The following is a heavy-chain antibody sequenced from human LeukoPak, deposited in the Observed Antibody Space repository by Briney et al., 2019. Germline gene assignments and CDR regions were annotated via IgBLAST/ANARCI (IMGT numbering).Heavy chain of an antibody. CDR3: ATARITMVRGVIDY. D-gene: IGHD3-10*01. V-gene: IGHV1-24*01. CDR2: FDPEDGET. CDR1: GYTLTELS. J-gene: IGHJ4*02. Sequence: ASVKVSCKVSGYTLTELSMHWVRQAPGKGLEWMGGFDPEDGETIYAQKFQGRVTMTEDTSTDTAYMELSSLGSEDTAVYYCATARITMVRGVIDYWGQGTLVTVSS.